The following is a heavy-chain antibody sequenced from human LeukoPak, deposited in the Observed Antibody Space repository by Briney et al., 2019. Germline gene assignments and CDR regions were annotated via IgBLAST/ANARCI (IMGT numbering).Heavy chain of an antibody. D-gene: IGHD1-26*01. CDR3: ARGSEVGGTEKNALDI. J-gene: IGHJ3*02. V-gene: IGHV1-2*02. Sequence: ASVKVSCKTSGYTFTDYYIHWVRQAPGQGLEWMGWINPNSVDTRYAQKFQDRVTATRDTSITTAYMELSGLRSDDTALYYCARGSEVGGTEKNALDIWGQGTMVIVSS. CDR2: INPNSVDT. CDR1: GYTFTDYY.